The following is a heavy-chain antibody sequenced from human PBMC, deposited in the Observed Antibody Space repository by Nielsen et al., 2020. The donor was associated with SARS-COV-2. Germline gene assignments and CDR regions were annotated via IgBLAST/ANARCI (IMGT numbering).Heavy chain of an antibody. J-gene: IGHJ4*02. CDR1: GFTFDDYA. CDR2: ISGDGGST. V-gene: IGHV3-43*02. Sequence: GESLKISCAASGFTFDDYAMHWVRQAPGKGLEWVSLISGDGGSTYYADSVKGRFTISRDNSKNSLYLQMNSLRTEDTALYHCAKDLGVATMMEFDYWGQGTLVTVSS. CDR3: AKDLGVATMMEFDY. D-gene: IGHD5-12*01.